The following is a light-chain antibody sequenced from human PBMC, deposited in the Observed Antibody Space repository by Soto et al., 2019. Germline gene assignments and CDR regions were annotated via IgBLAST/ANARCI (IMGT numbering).Light chain of an antibody. CDR1: QSVTSSY. J-gene: IGKJ1*01. Sequence: EIVLTQCPGTVSLSPGERATLSCRASQSVTSSYLAWYQQKPGQAPRLLIYDASSRATGIPDRFSGSGSGTDFTLTISRLEPEDFAVYYCHHYGSSPPWTFGQGTKVEIK. CDR2: DAS. CDR3: HHYGSSPPWT. V-gene: IGKV3-20*01.